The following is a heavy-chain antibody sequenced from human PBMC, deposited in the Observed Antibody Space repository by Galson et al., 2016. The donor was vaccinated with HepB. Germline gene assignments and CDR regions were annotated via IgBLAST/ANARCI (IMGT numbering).Heavy chain of an antibody. CDR2: IDPCDSQV. D-gene: IGHD3-16*01. Sequence: QSGAEVKKPGESLRISCKGSGYPFDSYWITWVRQVPGKGLEWMGRIDPCDSQVTYSPSFQGHVIFSVDESITSAYLEWSSLEASDSGIYFCARKGGQDGWDVWGPGTSVTVSS. CDR1: GYPFDSYW. J-gene: IGHJ6*02. V-gene: IGHV5-10-1*01. CDR3: ARKGGQDGWDV.